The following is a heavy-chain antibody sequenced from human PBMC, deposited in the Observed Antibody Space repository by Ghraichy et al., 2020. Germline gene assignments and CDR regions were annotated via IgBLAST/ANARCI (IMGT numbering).Heavy chain of an antibody. J-gene: IGHJ4*02. CDR1: GGSISSYY. Sequence: SETLSLTCTVSGGSISSYYWSWIRQPPGKGLEWIGYIYYSGSTNYNPSLKSRVTISVDTSKNQFSLKLSSVTAADTAVYYCARGAGGAQRLMPDYWGQGTLVTVSS. V-gene: IGHV4-59*01. D-gene: IGHD2-2*01. CDR2: IYYSGST. CDR3: ARGAGGAQRLMPDY.